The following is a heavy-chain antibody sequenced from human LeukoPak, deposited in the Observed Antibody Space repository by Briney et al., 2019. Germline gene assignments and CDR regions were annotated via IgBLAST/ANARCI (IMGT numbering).Heavy chain of an antibody. Sequence: GGCLTPACAVSGFTFSTSWTRSVRQARGKGLGSVAKIKEEGSDKYYVDSVKGRFTISRDNGKNSLYLQMNSLRAEDTAVYYCARDRGGGSFDYWGEGTLVTVSS. J-gene: IGHJ4*02. D-gene: IGHD2-15*01. CDR1: GFTFSTSW. CDR3: ARDRGGGSFDY. V-gene: IGHV3-7*01. CDR2: IKEEGSDK.